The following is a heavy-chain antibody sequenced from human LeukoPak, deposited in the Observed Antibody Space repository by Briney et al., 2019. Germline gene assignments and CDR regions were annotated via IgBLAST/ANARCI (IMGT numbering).Heavy chain of an antibody. J-gene: IGHJ4*02. CDR3: ARVKWELLPTAFDY. CDR2: IKQDGSEK. Sequence: GGSLRLSCAASGFTFSSYWMSWVRQAPGKGLEWVANIKQDGSEKYYVDSVKGRFTISRDNAKNSLHLQMNSLRAEDTAVYYCARVKWELLPTAFDYWGQGTLVTVSS. D-gene: IGHD1-26*01. CDR1: GFTFSSYW. V-gene: IGHV3-7*01.